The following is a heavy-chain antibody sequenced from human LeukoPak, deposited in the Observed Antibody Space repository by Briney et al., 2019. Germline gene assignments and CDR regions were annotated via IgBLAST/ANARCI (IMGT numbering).Heavy chain of an antibody. CDR3: ARDPGGTWGFDY. V-gene: IGHV1-18*01. J-gene: IGHJ4*02. Sequence: GASVKVSCKASGYTFTSHGLSWARQAPGQGLEWMGWISIYSGNTNYAQKSQDRISMTTDTSTSTAYMELRSLKSDDTAVYYCARDPGGTWGFDYWGQGALVTVSS. CDR1: GYTFTSHG. D-gene: IGHD2-15*01. CDR2: ISIYSGNT.